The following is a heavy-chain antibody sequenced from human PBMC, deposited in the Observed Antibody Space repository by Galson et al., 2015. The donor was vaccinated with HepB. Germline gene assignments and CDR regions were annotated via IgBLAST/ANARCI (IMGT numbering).Heavy chain of an antibody. CDR1: GFTFSNAW. CDR2: IKSKTDGGTT. Sequence: SLRLSCAASGFTFSNAWMNWVRQAPGKGLEWVGRIKSKTDGGTTDYAALVKGRFTISRDDSKNTLYLHMSSLKTEDTAVYYCTTDRGSPWGDLYGFDPWGQGTLVTVSS. J-gene: IGHJ5*02. CDR3: TTDRGSPWGDLYGFDP. D-gene: IGHD7-27*01. V-gene: IGHV3-15*07.